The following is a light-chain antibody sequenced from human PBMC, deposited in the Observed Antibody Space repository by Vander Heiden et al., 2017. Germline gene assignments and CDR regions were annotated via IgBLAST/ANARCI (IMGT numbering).Light chain of an antibody. CDR1: QSLLHSNGYNY. J-gene: IGKJ2*01. Sequence: DIVMTQSPLSLPVTPGEPASISCRSSQSLLHSNGYNYLDWYLQKPGQSPQLLIYLGSNRASGVPDRFSGSGSGTDFTLKISRVEAEDVGVYYCRQALQTLNTFGQGTKLEIK. CDR2: LGS. V-gene: IGKV2-28*01. CDR3: RQALQTLNT.